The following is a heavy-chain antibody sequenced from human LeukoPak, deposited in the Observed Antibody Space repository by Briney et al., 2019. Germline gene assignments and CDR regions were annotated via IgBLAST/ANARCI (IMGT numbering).Heavy chain of an antibody. D-gene: IGHD3-10*01. CDR1: GGTFSSYA. CDR2: IIPIFGTA. J-gene: IGHJ4*02. V-gene: IGHV1-69*06. CDR3: ASFYYYGSGSYSGYYFDY. Sequence: SVKVSCKASGGTFSSYAISWVRQAPGQGLEWMGGIIPIFGTANYAQKFQGRVTITADKSTSTAYMELSSLRSEDTAVYYCASFYYYGSGSYSGYYFDYWGQGTLVTVSS.